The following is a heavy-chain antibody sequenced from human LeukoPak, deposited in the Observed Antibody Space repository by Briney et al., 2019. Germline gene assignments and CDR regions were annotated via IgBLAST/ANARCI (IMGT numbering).Heavy chain of an antibody. CDR3: ARGSMAAAPLYYYYGMDV. CDR1: GYTFTSYD. V-gene: IGHV1-8*01. Sequence: ASVKVSCKASGYTFTSYDINWVRQATGQGLEWMGWMNPNSGNTGYAQKFQGRVTMTRNTSISTAYMELGSLRSEDTAVYYCARGSMAAAPLYYYYGMDVWGQGTTVTVSS. D-gene: IGHD6-13*01. CDR2: MNPNSGNT. J-gene: IGHJ6*02.